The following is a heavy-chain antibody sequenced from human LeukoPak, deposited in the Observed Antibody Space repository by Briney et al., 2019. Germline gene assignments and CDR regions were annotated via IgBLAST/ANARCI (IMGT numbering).Heavy chain of an antibody. J-gene: IGHJ6*02. V-gene: IGHV4-39*07. D-gene: IGHD6-19*01. Sequence: SETLSLTCTVSGGSISSSSYYWGWIRQPPGKGLEWFGSIYYSGSTYYNPSLKSRVAISVDTSKNQFSLKLSSVTAADTAVYYCAGDFSSGWPPDYYYYGMDVWGQGTTVTVSS. CDR2: IYYSGST. CDR3: AGDFSSGWPPDYYYYGMDV. CDR1: GGSISSSSYY.